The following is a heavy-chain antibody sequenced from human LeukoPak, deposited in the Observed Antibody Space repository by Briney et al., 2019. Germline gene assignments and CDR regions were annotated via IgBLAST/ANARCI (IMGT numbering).Heavy chain of an antibody. CDR2: IKQDGSEK. D-gene: IGHD5-12*01. V-gene: IGHV3-7*01. Sequence: RPGGSLRLSCAASGFTFSSYWMSWVRQAPGKGLERVANIKQDGSEKYYVDSVKGRFTISRDNAKNSLYLQMNSLRAEDTAVYYCARDASRWLPKDYFDYWGQGTLVTVSS. CDR1: GFTFSSYW. CDR3: ARDASRWLPKDYFDY. J-gene: IGHJ4*02.